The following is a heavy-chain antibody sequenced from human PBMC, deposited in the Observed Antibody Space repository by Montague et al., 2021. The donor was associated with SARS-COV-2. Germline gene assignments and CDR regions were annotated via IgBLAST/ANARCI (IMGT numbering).Heavy chain of an antibody. CDR3: ARESSQFFDLGPLDY. CDR2: ISSSSVT. CDR1: GFTVSSTY. Sequence: SLRLSCAASGFTVSSTYMNWVRQVPGKGLEWVSSISSSSVTYSADSLKGRFTISRDNSKNTVYLQMNSLRAEDTAVYFCARESSQFFDLGPLDYWSQGSLVTVSS. V-gene: IGHV3-66*01. D-gene: IGHD5/OR15-5a*01. J-gene: IGHJ4*02.